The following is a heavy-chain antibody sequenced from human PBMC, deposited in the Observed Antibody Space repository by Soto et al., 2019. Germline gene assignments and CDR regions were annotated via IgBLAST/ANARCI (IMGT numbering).Heavy chain of an antibody. D-gene: IGHD2-2*01. J-gene: IGHJ5*02. CDR2: IYYSGST. Sequence: QVQLQESGPGLVKPSETLSLTCTVSGGSISSYYWSWIRQPPGKGLEWIGYIYYSGSTNYNPSLKSRVTISVDTSKNQFSLKLRSVTAADTAVYYCARSRHQLLFRWFDPWGQGTLVTVSS. CDR3: ARSRHQLLFRWFDP. V-gene: IGHV4-59*08. CDR1: GGSISSYY.